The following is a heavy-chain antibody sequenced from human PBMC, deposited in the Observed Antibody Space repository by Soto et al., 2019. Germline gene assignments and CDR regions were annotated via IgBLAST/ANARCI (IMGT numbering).Heavy chain of an antibody. CDR1: GYNFVKYG. CDR2: ISPYNGNT. CDR3: AGGILEWYPYYPMDD. D-gene: IGHD3-3*01. J-gene: IGHJ6*02. V-gene: IGHV1-18*01. Sequence: ASVKVSCKASGYNFVKYGITWVRQAPGQGLEWLGWISPYNGNTKYAQKIQGRVIMTTDTSTTTAYLELLSLTSDDTAVYYCAGGILEWYPYYPMDDWGQGTTVTVSS.